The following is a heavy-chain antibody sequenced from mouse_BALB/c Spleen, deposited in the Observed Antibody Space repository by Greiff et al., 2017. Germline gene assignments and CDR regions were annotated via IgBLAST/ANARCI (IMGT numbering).Heavy chain of an antibody. V-gene: IGHV1-42*01. Sequence: EVQLQQSGPELEKPGAPVKISCKASGYSFTGYNMNWVQQSTGKSLEWIGNIDPYSGGTSHNQKFKGKATLTVDNTSSTAYMQLKSLTSEDSAVYYCARYYGSSYVGYFDVWGAGTTVTVSA. CDR3: ARYYGSSYVGYFDV. CDR1: GYSFTGYN. CDR2: IDPYSGGT. J-gene: IGHJ1*01. D-gene: IGHD1-1*01.